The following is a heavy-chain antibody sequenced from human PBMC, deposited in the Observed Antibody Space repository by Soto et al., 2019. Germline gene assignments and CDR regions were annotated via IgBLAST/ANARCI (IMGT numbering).Heavy chain of an antibody. CDR2: ISASGGST. CDR3: AKVLSSGSYSGALEY. D-gene: IGHD1-26*01. Sequence: PGGSLRLSCVASGFSITSFAMSWVRQAPGKGLEWASAISASGGSTCADSVKGRFTISRDNSKNTLYLQMNSLRVEDTAVYYCAKVLSSGSYSGALEYWGQGALVTVSS. CDR1: GFSITSFA. J-gene: IGHJ4*02. V-gene: IGHV3-23*01.